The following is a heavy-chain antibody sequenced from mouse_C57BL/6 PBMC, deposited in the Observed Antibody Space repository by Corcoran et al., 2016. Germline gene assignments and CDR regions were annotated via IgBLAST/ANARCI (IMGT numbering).Heavy chain of an antibody. CDR2: INPNNGGT. CDR3: AREGTDYDGPDAMDY. Sequence: EVQLQQSGPELVKPGASVKISCKASGYTFTDYYMNWVKQSHGKSLEWIGDINPNNGGTSYNQKFKGKATLTVDKSSSTAYMELRSLTSEDSAVYYCAREGTDYDGPDAMDYWGQGTSVTVSS. J-gene: IGHJ4*01. CDR1: GYTFTDYY. V-gene: IGHV1-26*01. D-gene: IGHD2-4*01.